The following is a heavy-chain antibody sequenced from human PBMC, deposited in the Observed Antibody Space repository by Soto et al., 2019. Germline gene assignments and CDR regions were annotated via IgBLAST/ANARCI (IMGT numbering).Heavy chain of an antibody. J-gene: IGHJ6*02. CDR3: ARDGDGRMTTNPYYYNGMDV. CDR1: GGSISSGGYY. D-gene: IGHD4-4*01. Sequence: LSLTCTVSGGSISSGGYYWSWIRQHPGKGLEWIGYVFYTGRANYNASLKSRVSISLDTSNYQFSLKLSSVTAADTAVYYCARDGDGRMTTNPYYYNGMDVWGPGTTVTVSS. V-gene: IGHV4-61*08. CDR2: VFYTGRA.